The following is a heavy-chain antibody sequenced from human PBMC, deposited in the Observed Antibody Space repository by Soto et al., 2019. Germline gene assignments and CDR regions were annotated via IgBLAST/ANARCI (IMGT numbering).Heavy chain of an antibody. CDR3: ARGWGYDSNDYYYAY. D-gene: IGHD3-22*01. CDR1: GGTFSRHA. J-gene: IGHJ4*02. V-gene: IGHV1-69*01. Sequence: QVQLVQSGAEVRKPGSSVKVSCKASGGTFSRHAISWLRQAPGQWLEWMGGIIPIFGTAHHAQKFQGRFTIISDESTSQVYMELSSLRSEATAMYYCARGWGYDSNDYYYAYWGQGTLVIVSS. CDR2: IIPIFGTA.